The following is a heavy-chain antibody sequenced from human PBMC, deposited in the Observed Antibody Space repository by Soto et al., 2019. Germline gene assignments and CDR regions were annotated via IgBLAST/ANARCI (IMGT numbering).Heavy chain of an antibody. Sequence: VQLVESGEGLVQPGGSLRLSCAASGFTFNSYTMHWVRQAPGKGLEYVSTINSNGGSTYYADSVKGRFTISRDNSKNTLYLQMGSLRAEDMAVYYCAGSSGWYRAIDYWGQGTLVTVSS. V-gene: IGHV3-64*02. D-gene: IGHD6-19*01. CDR3: AGSSGWYRAIDY. J-gene: IGHJ4*02. CDR1: GFTFNSYT. CDR2: INSNGGST.